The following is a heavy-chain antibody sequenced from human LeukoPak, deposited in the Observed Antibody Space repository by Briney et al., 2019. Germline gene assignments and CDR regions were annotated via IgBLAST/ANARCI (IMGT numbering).Heavy chain of an antibody. V-gene: IGHV7-4-1*02. CDR2: INTNTGNP. Sequence: ASVKVSCKASGYTFTSYAMNWVRQAPGQGLEWMGWINTNTGNPTYAQGFTGRFVFSLDTSVSTAYLQISSLKAEDTAVYYCARDIDWGSGSYYQGPLDAFDIWGQGTVVTVSS. J-gene: IGHJ3*02. CDR1: GYTFTSYA. D-gene: IGHD3-10*01. CDR3: ARDIDWGSGSYYQGPLDAFDI.